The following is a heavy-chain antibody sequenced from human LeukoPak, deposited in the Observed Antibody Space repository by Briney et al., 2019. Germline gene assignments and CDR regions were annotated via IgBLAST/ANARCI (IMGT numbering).Heavy chain of an antibody. D-gene: IGHD1-7*01. CDR1: GGSISSYY. J-gene: IGHJ4*02. CDR3: ARDTGTTGNYFDY. V-gene: IGHV4-59*12. Sequence: SETLSLTCTVSGGSISSYYWSWIRQPPGKGLEWIGYIYYSGSTYYNPSLKSRVTISVDTSKNQFSLKLSPVTAADTAVYYCARDTGTTGNYFDYWGQGTLVTVSS. CDR2: IYYSGST.